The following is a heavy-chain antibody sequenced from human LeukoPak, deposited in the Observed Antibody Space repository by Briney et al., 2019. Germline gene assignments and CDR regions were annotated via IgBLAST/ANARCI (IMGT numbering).Heavy chain of an antibody. Sequence: SETLSLTCAVYGGSFSGYYWSWIRQPPGKGLEWIREINHSGSTNYNPSLKSRVTISVDTSKNQFSLKLSSVTAADTAVYYCARDTYYYGSGSYVYWGQGTLVTVSS. CDR3: ARDTYYYGSGSYVY. CDR2: INHSGST. D-gene: IGHD3-10*01. CDR1: GGSFSGYY. J-gene: IGHJ4*02. V-gene: IGHV4-34*01.